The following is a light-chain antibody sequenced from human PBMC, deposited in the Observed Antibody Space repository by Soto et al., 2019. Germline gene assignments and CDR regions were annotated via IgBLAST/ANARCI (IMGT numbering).Light chain of an antibody. CDR2: LGS. J-gene: IGKJ4*01. Sequence: DIVMTQSPLSLSVTPGEPASISCRSSQSLLHSNGYDYLDWYLQKPGQSPQLLISLGSNRASGVPDRFSGSGSGTYFTLKIARVEAEDVGVYYCMQALQTPLTFGGGTKVEIK. V-gene: IGKV2-28*01. CDR1: QSLLHSNGYDY. CDR3: MQALQTPLT.